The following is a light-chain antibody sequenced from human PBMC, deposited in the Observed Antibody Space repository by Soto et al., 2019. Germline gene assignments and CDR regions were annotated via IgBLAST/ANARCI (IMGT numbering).Light chain of an antibody. CDR3: AAWDDSLNGLV. Sequence: QSVLTQPPSASGTPGQTVTISCSGSSSNIGRNAVNWYQQLPGTAPKLLIYSNNQRPSGVPDRFSGSKSGTSASLAISGLQSEDEAEYYCAAWDDSLNGLVVGGGTKLTVL. CDR1: SSNIGRNA. J-gene: IGLJ2*01. CDR2: SNN. V-gene: IGLV1-44*01.